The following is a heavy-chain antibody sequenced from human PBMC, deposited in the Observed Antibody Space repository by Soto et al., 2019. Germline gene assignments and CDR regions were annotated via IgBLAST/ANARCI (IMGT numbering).Heavy chain of an antibody. Sequence: QVQLVQSGAEVKKPGASVKVSCKASGYTFTSYDINWVRQATGQGLEWMGWMNPNSGNTAYAQKFLGRATMTTSTAISTAYMELSSLRSEYTAVYYCARERTRGFDPWGQGTLVTVSS. V-gene: IGHV1-8*01. CDR1: GYTFTSYD. J-gene: IGHJ5*02. CDR2: MNPNSGNT. CDR3: ARERTRGFDP.